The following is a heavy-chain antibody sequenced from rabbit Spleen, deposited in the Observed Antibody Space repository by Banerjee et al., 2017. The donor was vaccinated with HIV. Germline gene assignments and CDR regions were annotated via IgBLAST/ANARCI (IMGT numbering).Heavy chain of an antibody. CDR2: IAIGSVRT. J-gene: IGHJ4*01. V-gene: IGHV1S40*01. CDR3: ARDLAGVIGWNFKL. Sequence: LVEYGGDVVQPGASLTLTCTASGFDFSAYTFMCWVRQAPGKGLEWIGCIAIGSVRTYYASWAKGRFTISKTSSTTVTLQMTSLTAADTATYFCARDLAGVIGWNFKLWGQGTLVTVS. CDR1: GFDFSAYTF. D-gene: IGHD4-1*01.